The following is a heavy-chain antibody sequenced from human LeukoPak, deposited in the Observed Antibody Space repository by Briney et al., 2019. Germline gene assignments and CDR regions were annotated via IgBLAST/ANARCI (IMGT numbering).Heavy chain of an antibody. CDR2: INPNSGGT. J-gene: IGHJ4*02. Sequence: WASVKVSCKASGYTFTGYYMHWVRQAPGQGLEWMGWINPNSGGTNYAQKFQGRVTMTRDTSISTAYMELSRLRSDDTAVYYCARERRYDFWSGSHYWGQGTLVTVSS. V-gene: IGHV1-2*02. CDR3: ARERRYDFWSGSHY. CDR1: GYTFTGYY. D-gene: IGHD3-3*01.